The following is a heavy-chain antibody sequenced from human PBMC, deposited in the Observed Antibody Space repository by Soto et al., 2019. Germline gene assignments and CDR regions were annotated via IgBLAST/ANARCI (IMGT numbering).Heavy chain of an antibody. CDR1: GFTFSDYV. CDR3: AKLPWLGDLAGTDY. J-gene: IGHJ4*02. D-gene: IGHD3-10*01. V-gene: IGHV3-23*01. CDR2: ISASGTMT. Sequence: EVQLLESGGGLVQPGGSLRLSCVASGFTFSDYVMTWVRQAPGKGPEWVSTISASGTMTHYADSVEGRFTISRDNSKNTMLLRLSSLRVEDTALYYCAKLPWLGDLAGTDYWGQGALVTFSP.